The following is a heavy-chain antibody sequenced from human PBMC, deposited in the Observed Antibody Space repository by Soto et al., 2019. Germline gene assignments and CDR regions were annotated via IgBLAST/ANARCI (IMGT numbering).Heavy chain of an antibody. CDR3: ARDPYTNDYGDPYFDY. CDR2: IYYTGST. V-gene: IGHV4-31*03. J-gene: IGHJ4*02. CDR1: GGPISSGAFY. D-gene: IGHD4-17*01. Sequence: QVQLQESGPGLVKPSQTLSLTCTVSGGPISSGAFYWSWIRQHPGKGLEWIGSIYYTGSTYYNPSLQSRVTVSIDTSKNQFSLKLSPVTAADTAVYYCARDPYTNDYGDPYFDYWGQGTLVTVSS.